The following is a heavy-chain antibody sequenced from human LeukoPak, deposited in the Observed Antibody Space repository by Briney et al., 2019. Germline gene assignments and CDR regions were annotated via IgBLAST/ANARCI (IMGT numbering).Heavy chain of an antibody. CDR3: ASGEGAYYFDS. D-gene: IGHD3-10*01. CDR1: GFTFSDHY. V-gene: IGHV3-11*03. CDR2: ISRSSSST. J-gene: IGHJ4*02. Sequence: GGSLRLSCAASGFTFSDHYMSWIRQAPGKGLECVSYISRSSSSTNYADSVKGRLTISRDNAKNSLYLQMNSLRAEDTAVYYCASGEGAYYFDSWGQGTLVTVSS.